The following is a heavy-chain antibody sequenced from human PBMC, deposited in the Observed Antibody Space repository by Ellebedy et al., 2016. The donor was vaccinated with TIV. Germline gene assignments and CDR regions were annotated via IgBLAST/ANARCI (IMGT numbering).Heavy chain of an antibody. J-gene: IGHJ5*02. D-gene: IGHD3-10*01. Sequence: GESLKISCAASGFTFHSYGMHWVRQAPGKGLEWVTFIRYDGSDKYYADSGKGRFTVSRDNSKNTLTLQMNSLRPEDTAIYYCAKVLFAFGEFESPFDPWGQGTLVIVSS. V-gene: IGHV3-30*02. CDR3: AKVLFAFGEFESPFDP. CDR1: GFTFHSYG. CDR2: IRYDGSDK.